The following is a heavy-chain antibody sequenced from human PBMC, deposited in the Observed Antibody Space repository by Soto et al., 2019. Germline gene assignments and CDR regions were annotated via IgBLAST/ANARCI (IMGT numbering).Heavy chain of an antibody. CDR2: ISAYNGNT. D-gene: IGHD2-15*01. Sequence: QVQLVQSGAEVKKPGASVKVSCKASGYTFTNFGISWVRQAPGQGIEWMGWISAYNGNTNYAQKFQGRVTMTTDTSTSTDYMEVRSLRFDDTAVYFCARGGTPIDYRGQGTLVTVSS. V-gene: IGHV1-18*01. J-gene: IGHJ4*02. CDR3: ARGGTPIDY. CDR1: GYTFTNFG.